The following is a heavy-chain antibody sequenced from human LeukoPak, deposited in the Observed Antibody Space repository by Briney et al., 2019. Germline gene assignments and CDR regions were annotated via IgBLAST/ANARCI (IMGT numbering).Heavy chain of an antibody. CDR3: ARAVEGGDYANWFDP. CDR1: GFTFDDYG. V-gene: IGHV3-20*04. Sequence: PGGSLRLSCAASGFTFDDYGMSWVRQAPGKGLEWVSGINWNGGSTGYADYVKGRFTISRDNAMNSLYLQMNSLRAEDTALYYCARAVEGGDYANWFDPWGQGTLVTVSS. J-gene: IGHJ5*02. D-gene: IGHD4-17*01. CDR2: INWNGGST.